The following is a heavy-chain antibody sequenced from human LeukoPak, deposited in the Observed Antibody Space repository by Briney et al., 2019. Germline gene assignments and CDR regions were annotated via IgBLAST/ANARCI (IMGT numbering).Heavy chain of an antibody. Sequence: GRSLRLSCAASGFTFSSYAMHWVRQAPGKGLEWVAVISYDGSNKYYADSVKGRFTISRDNSKNTLYLQMNSLRAEDTTVYYCARDLLSFLVVVVAATPYFDYWGQGTLVTVSS. CDR3: ARDLLSFLVVVVAATPYFDY. J-gene: IGHJ4*02. CDR2: ISYDGSNK. V-gene: IGHV3-30*04. CDR1: GFTFSSYA. D-gene: IGHD2-15*01.